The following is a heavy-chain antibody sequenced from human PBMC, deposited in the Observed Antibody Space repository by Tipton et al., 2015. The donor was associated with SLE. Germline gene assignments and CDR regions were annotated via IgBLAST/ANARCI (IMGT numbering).Heavy chain of an antibody. V-gene: IGHV4-61*02. D-gene: IGHD6-13*01. Sequence: TLSLTCTVSGGSISSGSYYWTWIRQPAGKGLEWIGSIHTSGSTNYNPSLKSRVTISVDTSKNQFSLRLSSVTAADTAVYYCARTGYSSSWLYFQHWGQGTLVTVSS. CDR1: GGSISSGSYY. J-gene: IGHJ1*01. CDR3: ARTGYSSSWLYFQH. CDR2: IHTSGST.